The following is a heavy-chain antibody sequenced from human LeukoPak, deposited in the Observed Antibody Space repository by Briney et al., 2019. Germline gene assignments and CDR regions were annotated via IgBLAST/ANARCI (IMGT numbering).Heavy chain of an antibody. Sequence: GGSLRHSCAASGFTFTDYRMTWLRQAPGQGLEGMANIRQDGGATYYGDSVKGRFTISRDNAKNSLFLQMNNLRAEDTAVYYCATSKDTAGGPYWGQGTLVTVSS. D-gene: IGHD5-18*01. J-gene: IGHJ4*02. CDR2: IRQDGGAT. CDR1: GFTFTDYR. CDR3: ATSKDTAGGPY. V-gene: IGHV3-7*01.